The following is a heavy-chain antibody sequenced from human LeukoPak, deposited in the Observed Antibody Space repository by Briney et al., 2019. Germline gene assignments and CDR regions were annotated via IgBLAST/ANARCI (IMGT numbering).Heavy chain of an antibody. CDR3: ARDGSSSSPLNFDY. CDR1: GGTFSSYA. D-gene: IGHD6-13*01. J-gene: IGHJ4*02. Sequence: ASVKVSCKASGGTFSSYAISWVRQAPGQGLEWMGGIIPIFGTANYAQKFQGRVTITADKSTSTAYMELSSLRSEDTAVYYCARDGSSSSPLNFDYWGQGTLVTVSS. CDR2: IIPIFGTA. V-gene: IGHV1-69*06.